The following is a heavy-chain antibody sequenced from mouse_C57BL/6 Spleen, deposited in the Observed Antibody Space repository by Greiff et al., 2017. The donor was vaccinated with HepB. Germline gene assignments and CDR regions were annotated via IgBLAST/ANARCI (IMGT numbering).Heavy chain of an antibody. D-gene: IGHD1-1*02. CDR1: GFNIKDYY. CDR3: TIFLGNFDY. V-gene: IGHV14-4*01. Sequence: EVQLQQSGAELVRPGASVKLSCTASGFNIKDYYMHWVKQRPEQGLEWIGWIDPENGDTEYASKFQGKATITADTSSNTAYLQLSSLTSEDTAVYYCTIFLGNFDYWGQGTTLTVSS. J-gene: IGHJ2*01. CDR2: IDPENGDT.